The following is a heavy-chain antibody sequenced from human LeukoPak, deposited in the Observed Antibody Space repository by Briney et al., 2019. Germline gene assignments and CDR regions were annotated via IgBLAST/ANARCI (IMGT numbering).Heavy chain of an antibody. CDR2: IYHSGST. Sequence: SETLSLTCTVSGYSISSGYYWGWIRQPPGKGLEWIGSIYHSGSTYYNPSLKSRVTISVDTSKNQFSLKLSSVTAADTAVYYCARAKAAALVTDYWGQGTLVTVSS. V-gene: IGHV4-38-2*02. CDR3: ARAKAAALVTDY. J-gene: IGHJ4*02. D-gene: IGHD6-13*01. CDR1: GYSISSGYY.